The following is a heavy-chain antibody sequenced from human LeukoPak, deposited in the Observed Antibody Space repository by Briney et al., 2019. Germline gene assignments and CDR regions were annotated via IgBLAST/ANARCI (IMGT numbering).Heavy chain of an antibody. J-gene: IGHJ4*02. CDR2: FSAYNGNT. V-gene: IGHV1-18*01. CDR3: ARSPKRHYYDSSGYYVGDY. Sequence: ASVKVSCKASGYTFTSYGISWVRQAPGQGLEWMGWFSAYNGNTNYAQKLQGRVTMTTDTSTSTAYMELRSLRSDDTAVYYCARSPKRHYYDSSGYYVGDYWGQGTLVTVSS. CDR1: GYTFTSYG. D-gene: IGHD3-22*01.